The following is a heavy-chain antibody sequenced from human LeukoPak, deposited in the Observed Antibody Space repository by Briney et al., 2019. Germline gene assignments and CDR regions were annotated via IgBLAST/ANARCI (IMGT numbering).Heavy chain of an antibody. Sequence: GGSLRLSCAASGFTFSSYGMHWVRQAPGKGLEWVAVIWYDGSNKYYADSVKGRFTISRDNSKNTLYLQMSSLRAEDTAVYYCARDAGQSLVGFFDYWGQGTLVTVSS. CDR2: IWYDGSNK. D-gene: IGHD6-19*01. V-gene: IGHV3-33*01. CDR3: ARDAGQSLVGFFDY. J-gene: IGHJ4*02. CDR1: GFTFSSYG.